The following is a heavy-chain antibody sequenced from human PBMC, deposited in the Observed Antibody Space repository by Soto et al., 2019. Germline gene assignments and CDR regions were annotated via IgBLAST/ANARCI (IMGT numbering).Heavy chain of an antibody. Sequence: GASVKVSCKACGGTFSSYTISWVRQAPGQGLEWMGRIIPILGIANYAQKFQGRVTITADKSTSTAYMELSSLRGEDTALYYCSKDFLTPESHAGWGQGTQVTVSS. V-gene: IGHV1-69*04. CDR1: GGTFSSYT. CDR2: IIPILGIA. CDR3: SKDFLTPESHAG. D-gene: IGHD3-9*01. J-gene: IGHJ4*02.